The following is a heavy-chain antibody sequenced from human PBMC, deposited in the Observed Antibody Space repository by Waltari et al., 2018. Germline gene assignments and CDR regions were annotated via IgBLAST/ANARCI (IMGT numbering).Heavy chain of an antibody. V-gene: IGHV3-7*01. CDR2: MNRDGSET. J-gene: IGHJ3*02. CDR1: GFTLSSFW. CDR3: ARLSSSWNEKGAFDI. Sequence: EVQLVESGGGLVQPGGSLRLSCGGTGFTLSSFWMSWVRRAPGKGLDWVANMNRDGSETYYVDSVKGRFTITRDNAKNSLYLEMNTLRVEDTAIYYCARLSSSWNEKGAFDIWGQGTMVTVSS. D-gene: IGHD6-13*01.